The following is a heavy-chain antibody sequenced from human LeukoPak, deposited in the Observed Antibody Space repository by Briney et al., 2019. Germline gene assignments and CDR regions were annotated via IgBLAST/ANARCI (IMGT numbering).Heavy chain of an antibody. Sequence: ASVKVSYRASGYTFTGYFIHWVRQAPGQGLEWMGWINPKSGGTNYQQKFQDRVTMTRDTSITTAYMEMSRLRSDDTAVYYCARSMVVRGVMGNYFDPWAQGTLVTVSS. CDR1: GYTFTGYF. CDR2: INPKSGGT. D-gene: IGHD3-10*01. V-gene: IGHV1-2*02. CDR3: ARSMVVRGVMGNYFDP. J-gene: IGHJ5*02.